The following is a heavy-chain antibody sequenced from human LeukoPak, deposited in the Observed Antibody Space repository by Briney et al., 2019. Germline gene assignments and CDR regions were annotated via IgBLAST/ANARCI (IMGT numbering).Heavy chain of an antibody. CDR2: ISAYNGNT. CDR3: ARANINPAYDFWSGYSDY. Sequence: ASVKVSCKASGYTFTSYGISWVRQAPGQGLEWMGWISAYNGNTNYAQKLQGSVTMTTDTSTSTAYMELRSLRSDDTAVYYCARANINPAYDFWSGYSDYWGQGTLVTVSS. D-gene: IGHD3-3*01. J-gene: IGHJ4*02. V-gene: IGHV1-18*01. CDR1: GYTFTSYG.